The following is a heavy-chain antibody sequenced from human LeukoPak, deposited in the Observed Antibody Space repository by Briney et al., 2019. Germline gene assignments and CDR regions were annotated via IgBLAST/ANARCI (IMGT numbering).Heavy chain of an antibody. D-gene: IGHD2-2*01. Sequence: ASVKVSCKASGYTFTGYYMHWVRQAPGQGLEWMGWVNPNSGGTKYAQRFQGRVTMTRDTSISTTYMELSSLRFDDTAVYYCARKIVVVPAANYYYYYGMDVWGQGTTVTVSS. J-gene: IGHJ6*02. V-gene: IGHV1-2*02. CDR3: ARKIVVVPAANYYYYYGMDV. CDR2: VNPNSGGT. CDR1: GYTFTGYY.